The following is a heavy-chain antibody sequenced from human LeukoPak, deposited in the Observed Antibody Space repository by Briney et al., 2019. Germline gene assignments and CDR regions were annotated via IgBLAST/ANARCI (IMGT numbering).Heavy chain of an antibody. CDR2: IIPIFGIA. Sequence: SVKVSCKASGGTFSSYAISRVRQAPGQGLEWMGRIIPIFGIANYAQRFQGRVTITADKSTSTAYMELSSLRSEDTAVYYCASTSGSSGWYSPPDYWGQGTLVTVSS. V-gene: IGHV1-69*04. J-gene: IGHJ4*02. CDR3: ASTSGSSGWYSPPDY. D-gene: IGHD6-19*01. CDR1: GGTFSSYA.